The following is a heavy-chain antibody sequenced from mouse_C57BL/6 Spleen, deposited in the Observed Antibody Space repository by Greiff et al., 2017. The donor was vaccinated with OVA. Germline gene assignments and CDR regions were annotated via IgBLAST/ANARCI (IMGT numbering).Heavy chain of an antibody. CDR2: IRNKANGYTT. D-gene: IGHD1-1*01. CDR3: ARYYYGSSYWYFDV. J-gene: IGHJ1*03. CDR1: GFTFTDYY. Sequence: EVQGVESGGGLVQPGGSLSLSCAASGFTFTDYYMSWVRQPPGKALEWLGFIRNKANGYTTEYNASVKGRFTISRDNSQSILYLQMNALRAEDSATYYCARYYYGSSYWYFDVWGTGTTVTVSS. V-gene: IGHV7-3*01.